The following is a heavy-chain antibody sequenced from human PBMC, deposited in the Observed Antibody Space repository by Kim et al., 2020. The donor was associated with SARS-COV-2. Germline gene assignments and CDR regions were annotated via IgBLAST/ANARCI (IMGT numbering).Heavy chain of an antibody. V-gene: IGHV3-15*01. CDR1: GFTFSNAW. CDR3: TTGEVQLWSQYYYYYGMDV. Sequence: GGSLRLSCAASGFTFSNAWMSWVRQAPGKGLEWVGRIKSKTDGGTTDYAAPVKGRFTISRDDSKNTLYLQMNSLKTEDTAVYYCTTGEVQLWSQYYYYYGMDVWGQGTTVTVSS. D-gene: IGHD5-18*01. CDR2: IKSKTDGGTT. J-gene: IGHJ6*02.